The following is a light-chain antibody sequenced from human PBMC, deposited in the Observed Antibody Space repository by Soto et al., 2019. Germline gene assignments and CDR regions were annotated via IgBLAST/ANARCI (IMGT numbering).Light chain of an antibody. CDR3: SSYGGASAPVL. CDR2: DVS. V-gene: IGLV2-14*03. Sequence: QSALTQPASVSGSPGQWITISCTGTSSDVGGYNYVSWYQHHPGKAPKLLIYDVSHRPSGVSNRFSGSKSGNTASLTISGLQAEDEADYYCSSYGGASAPVLFGGGTKVTVL. J-gene: IGLJ3*02. CDR1: SSDVGGYNY.